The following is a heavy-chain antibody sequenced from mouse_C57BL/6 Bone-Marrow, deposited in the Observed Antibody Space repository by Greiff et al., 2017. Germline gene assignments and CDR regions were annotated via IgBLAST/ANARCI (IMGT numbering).Heavy chain of an antibody. Sequence: LEESGPELVKPGASVKISCKASGYSFTDYNMNWVKQSNGKSLEWIGVINPNYGTTSYNQKFKGKATLTVDQSSSTAYMQLNSLTSEDSAVYYGARWGGYYHQAWFAYWGQGTLVTVSA. CDR2: INPNYGTT. D-gene: IGHD2-3*01. CDR3: ARWGGYYHQAWFAY. V-gene: IGHV1-39*01. J-gene: IGHJ3*01. CDR1: GYSFTDYN.